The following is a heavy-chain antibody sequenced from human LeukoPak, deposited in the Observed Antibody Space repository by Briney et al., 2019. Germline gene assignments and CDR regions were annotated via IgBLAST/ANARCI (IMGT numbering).Heavy chain of an antibody. V-gene: IGHV3-7*01. CDR1: GFTFRTDW. J-gene: IGHJ4*02. Sequence: GGSLRLSCVASGFTFRTDWMSWVRQAPGKGPEWVASIKDDGSEIYYVDSVRGRFTISRDNAKNSLYLQMNSLRAEDTAVYYCAREWNWGQGSLVTVSS. CDR3: AREWN. CDR2: IKDDGSEI.